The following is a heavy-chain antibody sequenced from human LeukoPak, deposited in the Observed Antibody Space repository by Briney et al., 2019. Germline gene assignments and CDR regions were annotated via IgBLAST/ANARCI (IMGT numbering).Heavy chain of an antibody. Sequence: GGSLRLSCVASGFTFSNYGMHWVRQAPGKGLEGVAVIWYDGSNKYYADSVKGRFTISRDNSKNPLYLQMYSLRAEDTAVYYCAKATGYSSSRGDYYYYMDVWGKGTTVTVSS. CDR3: AKATGYSSSRGDYYYYMDV. D-gene: IGHD6-13*01. CDR1: GFTFSNYG. CDR2: IWYDGSNK. V-gene: IGHV3-33*06. J-gene: IGHJ6*03.